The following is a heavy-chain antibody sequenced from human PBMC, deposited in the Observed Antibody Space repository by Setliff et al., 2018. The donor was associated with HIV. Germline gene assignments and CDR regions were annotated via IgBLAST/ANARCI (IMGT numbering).Heavy chain of an antibody. D-gene: IGHD6-13*01. V-gene: IGHV3-30*02. CDR3: AKDSLLDGSSWYYLSY. J-gene: IGHJ4*02. CDR1: GFTFSNYG. CDR2: IRYDGSDK. Sequence: GGSLRLSCEISGFTFSNYGMHWVRQAPGNGLEWVAFIRYDGSDKYYVDSVKGRFTVSRDNSKNTLYLQMNSLRPEDTDIYYCAKDSLLDGSSWYYLSYWGQGIRVTASS.